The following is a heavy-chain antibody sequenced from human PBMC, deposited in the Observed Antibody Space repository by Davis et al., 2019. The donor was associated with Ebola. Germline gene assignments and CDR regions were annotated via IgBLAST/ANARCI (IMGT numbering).Heavy chain of an antibody. CDR1: GFTFSNYW. V-gene: IGHV3-74*01. Sequence: PGGSLRLSCSASGFTFSNYWMYWVRQAPGEGLMCVSRINSDGTFTTYADSVKGRFTISRDNAENSLYLQMNSLRAEDTAVYYCARGGYSYYWGQGTLVTVSS. D-gene: IGHD2-15*01. CDR3: ARGGYSYY. J-gene: IGHJ4*02. CDR2: INSDGTFT.